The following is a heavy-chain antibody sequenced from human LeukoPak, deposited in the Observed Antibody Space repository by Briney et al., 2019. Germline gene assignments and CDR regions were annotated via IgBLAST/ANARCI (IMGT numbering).Heavy chain of an antibody. D-gene: IGHD5-12*01. V-gene: IGHV3-30-3*01. CDR3: ARGGTRGYSGYGPEY. Sequence: GGSLRLSCAASGFTFSSFPMHWVRQAPGKGLEWVAVISDDGSNKYDADSVKGRFTISRDNSKNTLYMQMSSLRVEDTAVYYCARGGTRGYSGYGPEYWGQGTLVTVSS. J-gene: IGHJ4*02. CDR2: ISDDGSNK. CDR1: GFTFSSFP.